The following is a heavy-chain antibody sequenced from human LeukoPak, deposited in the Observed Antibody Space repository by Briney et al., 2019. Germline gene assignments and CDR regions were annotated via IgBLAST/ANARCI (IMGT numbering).Heavy chain of an antibody. CDR1: GYTFTSYA. J-gene: IGHJ4*02. D-gene: IGHD2-21*02. CDR3: GPSQCCGGDCPIYY. V-gene: IGHV1-3*01. Sequence: ASVKVSCKASGYTFTSYAMHWVRQAPGQRLEWMGWINAGNGNTKYSQKFQGRVTITRDTSASTAYMELSSLRSEDTAVYYCGPSQCCGGDCPIYYWGQGTLVTVSS. CDR2: INAGNGNT.